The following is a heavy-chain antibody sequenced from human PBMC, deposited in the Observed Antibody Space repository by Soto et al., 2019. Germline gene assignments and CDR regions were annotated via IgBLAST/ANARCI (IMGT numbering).Heavy chain of an antibody. J-gene: IGHJ4*02. D-gene: IGHD5-18*01. CDR1: GGSISSGGYS. CDR3: ARGGDTAPWYYFDY. V-gene: IGHV4-30-2*01. Sequence: SETLSLTCAVSGGSISSGGYSWSWIRQPPGKGLEWIGYIYHSGSTYYNPSLKSRVTISVDRSKNQFSLKLSSVTAADTAVYYCARGGDTAPWYYFDYWGQGTLVTVSS. CDR2: IYHSGST.